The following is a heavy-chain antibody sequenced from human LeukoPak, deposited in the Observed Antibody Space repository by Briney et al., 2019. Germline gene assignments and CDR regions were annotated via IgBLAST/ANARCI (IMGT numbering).Heavy chain of an antibody. D-gene: IGHD3-9*01. Sequence: SETLSLTCTVSGGSISSYSWSWIRQPPGKGLEWIGYIYYSGSTNHNPSLKSRVTISLDTSKNQFSLKVNSVTAAETAVYYCARGSTDWPSYWGQGTLVTVSS. V-gene: IGHV4-59*01. J-gene: IGHJ4*02. CDR1: GGSISSYS. CDR2: IYYSGST. CDR3: ARGSTDWPSY.